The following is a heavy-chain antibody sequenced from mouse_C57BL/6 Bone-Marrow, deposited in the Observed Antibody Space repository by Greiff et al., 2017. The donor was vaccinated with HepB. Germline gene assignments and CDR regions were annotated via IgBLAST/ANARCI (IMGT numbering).Heavy chain of an antibody. CDR3: ARGSGYYGPYWYFDV. V-gene: IGHV1-64*01. Sequence: QVQLQQSGAELVKPGASVKLSCKASGYTFTSYWMHWVKQRPGQGLEWIGMIHPNSGSTNYNEKFKSKATLTVDKSSSTAYMQLSSLTSEDSAVYYCARGSGYYGPYWYFDVWGTGTTVTVSS. J-gene: IGHJ1*03. CDR1: GYTFTSYW. CDR2: IHPNSGST. D-gene: IGHD1-2*01.